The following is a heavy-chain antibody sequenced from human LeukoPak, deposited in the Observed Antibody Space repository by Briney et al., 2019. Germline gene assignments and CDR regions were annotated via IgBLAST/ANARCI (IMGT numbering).Heavy chain of an antibody. CDR1: GGSISSYY. CDR2: IYYSGST. CDR3: PRDYGDYDFAY. J-gene: IGHJ4*02. V-gene: IGHV4-59*01. D-gene: IGHD4-17*01. Sequence: SETLSLTCTVSGGSISSYYWSWIRQPPGKGLEWIGYIYYSGSTNYNPSLKSRVTISVDTSKNQFSLKLSSVTAADTAVYYCPRDYGDYDFAYWGQGTLVTVSS.